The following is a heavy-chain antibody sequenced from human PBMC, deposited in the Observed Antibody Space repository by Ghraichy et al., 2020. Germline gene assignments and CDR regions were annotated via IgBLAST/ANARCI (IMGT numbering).Heavy chain of an antibody. CDR1: GGSISSYY. CDR3: ARLLYYYDSSGYTPYFDY. J-gene: IGHJ4*02. D-gene: IGHD3-22*01. CDR2: IYYSGST. Sequence: ESLNISCTVSGGSISSYYWSWIRQPPGKGLEWIGYIYYSGSTNYNPSLKSRVTISVDTSKNQFSLKLSSVTAADTAVYYCARLLYYYDSSGYTPYFDYWGQGTLVTVSS. V-gene: IGHV4-59*01.